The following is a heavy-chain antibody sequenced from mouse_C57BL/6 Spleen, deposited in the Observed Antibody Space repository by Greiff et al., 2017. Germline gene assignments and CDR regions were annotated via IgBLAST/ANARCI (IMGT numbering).Heavy chain of an antibody. D-gene: IGHD2-4*01. J-gene: IGHJ3*01. Sequence: QVQLQQPGAELVKPGASVKLSCKASGYTFTSYWMHWVKQRPGQGLEWIGMIHPNSGSTNYNEKFKSKATLTVDKSSSTAYMQLSSLTSEDSAVYYCARSKGICGYDYDEFAYWGQGTLVTVSA. CDR2: IHPNSGST. V-gene: IGHV1-64*01. CDR1: GYTFTSYW. CDR3: ARSKGICGYDYDEFAY.